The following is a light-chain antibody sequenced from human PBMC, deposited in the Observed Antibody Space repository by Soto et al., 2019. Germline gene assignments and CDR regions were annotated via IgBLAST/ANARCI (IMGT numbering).Light chain of an antibody. Sequence: QSALTQFASASGSPGQTITISCTGTSSDVGGYNYVSWYQQHPGKAPKLMIYEVSNRPSGVSNRFSGSKSGNTASLTISGLQAEDEADYYCSSYTNTETLGVFGPGTKVTVL. V-gene: IGLV2-14*01. CDR3: SSYTNTETLGV. J-gene: IGLJ1*01. CDR2: EVS. CDR1: SSDVGGYNY.